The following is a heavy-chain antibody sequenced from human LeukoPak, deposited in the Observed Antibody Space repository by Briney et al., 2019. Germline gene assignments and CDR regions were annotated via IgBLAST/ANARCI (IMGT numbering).Heavy chain of an antibody. D-gene: IGHD3-9*01. Sequence: SETLSLTCTVSGGSISSYYWSWIRQPPGKGLEWIGYIYYSGSTNYNPSLKSRVTISVDTSKNQFSLKLRSVTAADTAVYYCASESSYYDILTAYHYYYMDVWGKGTTVTISS. CDR3: ASESSYYDILTAYHYYYMDV. CDR1: GGSISSYY. J-gene: IGHJ6*03. CDR2: IYYSGST. V-gene: IGHV4-59*01.